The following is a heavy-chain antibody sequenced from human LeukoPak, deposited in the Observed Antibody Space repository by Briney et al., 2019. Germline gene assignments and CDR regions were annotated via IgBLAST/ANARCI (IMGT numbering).Heavy chain of an antibody. CDR3: SRGRMTSAFDI. CDR1: GYTFTGYY. V-gene: IGHV1-2*02. Sequence: ASVKVSCKASGYTFTGYYMHWVGQAPGQGLGWMGWINPNSGGTNYAQKFQGRVTMTRDTSISTAYMELSRLRADETAVYYWSRGRMTSAFDIWGQGTMVTVSS. D-gene: IGHD2-21*02. J-gene: IGHJ3*02. CDR2: INPNSGGT.